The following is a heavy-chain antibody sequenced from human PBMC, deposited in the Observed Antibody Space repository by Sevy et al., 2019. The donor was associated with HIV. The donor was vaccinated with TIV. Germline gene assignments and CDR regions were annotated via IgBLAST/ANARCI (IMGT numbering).Heavy chain of an antibody. CDR2: IIPIFGTA. CDR3: ARDQPYGSGSYYGSDY. J-gene: IGHJ4*02. V-gene: IGHV1-69*13. Sequence: ASVKVSCKASGGTFSSYAISWVRQAPGQGLEWMGRIIPIFGTANYVQKFQGRVTITADESTSTAYMELSSLRSEDTAVYYCARDQPYGSGSYYGSDYRGQGTLVTVSS. D-gene: IGHD3-10*01. CDR1: GGTFSSYA.